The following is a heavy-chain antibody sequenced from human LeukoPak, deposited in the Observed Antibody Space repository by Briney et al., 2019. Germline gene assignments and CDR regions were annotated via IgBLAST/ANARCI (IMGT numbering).Heavy chain of an antibody. Sequence: ASVKVSCKASGYTFTGYYMHWVRQAPGQGLEWMGWNNPNSGGTNYARKFQGRVTMARDTSISTAYMELSRLRSDDTAVYYCAREWTRGAGSYYWPDAFDIWGQGTMVTVSS. CDR2: NNPNSGGT. CDR1: GYTFTGYY. D-gene: IGHD1-26*01. V-gene: IGHV1-2*02. CDR3: AREWTRGAGSYYWPDAFDI. J-gene: IGHJ3*02.